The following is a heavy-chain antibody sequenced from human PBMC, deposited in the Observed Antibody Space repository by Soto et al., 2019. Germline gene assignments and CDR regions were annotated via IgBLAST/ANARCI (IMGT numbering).Heavy chain of an antibody. CDR3: AGSYKYGSGTFDAFDI. CDR1: GGTFSSYA. D-gene: IGHD3-10*01. Sequence: QAQLVQSGTEVKKPGSSVKVSCKASGGTFSSYAISWVRQAPGQGLEWMGGIIPIFGTTNYAQRFQGRVSITADESTSTTYMELSSLRSEDTAVYYCAGSYKYGSGTFDAFDIWGQGTLVTVSS. J-gene: IGHJ3*02. CDR2: IIPIFGTT. V-gene: IGHV1-69*01.